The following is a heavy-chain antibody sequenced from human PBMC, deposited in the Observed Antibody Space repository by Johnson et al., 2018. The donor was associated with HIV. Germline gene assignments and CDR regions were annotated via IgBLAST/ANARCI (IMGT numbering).Heavy chain of an antibody. Sequence: EVQLVESGGGVVRPGGSLRLSCAASGFTFSSYWMRWVRQAPGKGLEWVAGICWNRGSIGYADSVQGRFTISRDNAKNSLYMQMNSLRAEDTAVYYCARAAEGYSGYDFWNGYDAFDIWGQGTMVTVSS. CDR2: ICWNRGSI. CDR1: GFTFSSYW. V-gene: IGHV3-20*04. D-gene: IGHD5-12*01. CDR3: ARAAEGYSGYDFWNGYDAFDI. J-gene: IGHJ3*02.